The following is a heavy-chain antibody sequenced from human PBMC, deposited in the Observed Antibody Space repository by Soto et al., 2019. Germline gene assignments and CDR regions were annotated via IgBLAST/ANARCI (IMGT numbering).Heavy chain of an antibody. Sequence: GGSLRLSCAASGFTFSSYAMHWVRQAPGKGLEWVAVISYDGSNKYYADSVKGRFTISRDNSKNTLYLQMNSLRAEDTAVYYCARPQGPYSGSYYWFDYWGQGTLVTVSS. CDR2: ISYDGSNK. CDR1: GFTFSSYA. CDR3: ARPQGPYSGSYYWFDY. J-gene: IGHJ4*02. V-gene: IGHV3-30-3*01. D-gene: IGHD1-26*01.